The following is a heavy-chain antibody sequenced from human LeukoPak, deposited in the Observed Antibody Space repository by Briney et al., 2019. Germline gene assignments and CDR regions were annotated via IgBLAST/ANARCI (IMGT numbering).Heavy chain of an antibody. D-gene: IGHD3-10*01. J-gene: IGHJ4*02. CDR2: IYYSGST. Sequence: ASETLSLTCTVSGGSISSYYWSWIRQPPGKGLEWIGYIYYSGSTNYNPSLKSRVTISVDTSKNQFSLKLSSVTAADTAVYYCARATKNPNYYGSGLGYRPLGYWGQGTLVTVSS. V-gene: IGHV4-59*01. CDR1: GGSISSYY. CDR3: ARATKNPNYYGSGLGYRPLGY.